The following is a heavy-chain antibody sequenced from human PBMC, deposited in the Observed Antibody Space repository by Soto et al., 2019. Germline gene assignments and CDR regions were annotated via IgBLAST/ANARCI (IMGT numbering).Heavy chain of an antibody. D-gene: IGHD3-10*01. Sequence: ASVKVSCKASGYTFTSYGISWVRQAPGQGLEWMGWISAYNGNTNYAQKLQGRVTMTTDTSTSTAYMELRSLRSDDTAVYYCARGCNYYGSGSQQPGGYWGQGTLVTVSS. V-gene: IGHV1-18*01. J-gene: IGHJ4*02. CDR3: ARGCNYYGSGSQQPGGY. CDR2: ISAYNGNT. CDR1: GYTFTSYG.